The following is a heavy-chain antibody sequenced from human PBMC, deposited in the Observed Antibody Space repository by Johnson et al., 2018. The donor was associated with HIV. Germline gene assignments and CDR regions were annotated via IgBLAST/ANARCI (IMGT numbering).Heavy chain of an antibody. CDR1: GFTFSSYA. CDR2: ISYDGSNK. CDR3: ARDVHMERYYDSSVYPPPHAVDI. Sequence: QVQLVESGGGVVQPGRSLRLSCAASGFTFSSYAMHWVRQAPGKGLEWVAVISYDGSNKYYADSVKGRFTIHRANSKNTLYLQMNSLSPEATAVYYCARDVHMERYYDSSVYPPPHAVDIWGQGTMVTVSS. J-gene: IGHJ3*02. D-gene: IGHD3-22*01. V-gene: IGHV3-30-3*01.